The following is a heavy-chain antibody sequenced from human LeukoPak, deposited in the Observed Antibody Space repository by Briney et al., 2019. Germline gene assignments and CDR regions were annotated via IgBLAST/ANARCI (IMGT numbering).Heavy chain of an antibody. J-gene: IGHJ4*02. V-gene: IGHV4-39*01. D-gene: IGHD6-13*01. CDR3: ARHSSSWYHFDY. CDR1: GDSISSSSYY. CDR2: IYYGGTT. Sequence: SETLSLTCTVSGDSISSSSYYWGWIRQPPGKGLEWIGSIYYGGTTYYNPSLKSRVTISVVTSKNQFSLNLSSVTAADTAVYYCARHSSSWYHFDYWGQGTLVTVSS.